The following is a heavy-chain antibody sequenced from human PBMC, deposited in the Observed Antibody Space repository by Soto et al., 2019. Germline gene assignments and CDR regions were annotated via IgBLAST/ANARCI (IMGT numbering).Heavy chain of an antibody. D-gene: IGHD3-22*01. CDR1: GFNFITYS. CDR3: VRDGLDYYDTERLYFDN. V-gene: IGHV3-21*01. J-gene: IGHJ4*02. Sequence: EVQLVESGGGPVRPGGSLKLSCAASGFNFITYSLSWVRQAPGKGLEWVASFSSSAVYIDYADSVKGRFTISRDNANNSLYLQMNSLRAEDTATYYCVRDGLDYYDTERLYFDNWGQGTLVTVSS. CDR2: FSSSAVYI.